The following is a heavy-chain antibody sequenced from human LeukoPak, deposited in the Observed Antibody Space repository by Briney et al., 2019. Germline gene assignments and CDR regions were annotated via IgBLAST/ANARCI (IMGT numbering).Heavy chain of an antibody. D-gene: IGHD4-17*01. CDR2: IYPGDSDT. Sequence: ESLKISCKGSGYSFTTYWIGWVRQVPGQGLEWMGIIYPGDSDTRYSPSFQGQVTISADKSISTAYLQWSSLKASDTAMYYCARPPGDFGDYLSDPVFFDYWGQGTLVTVSS. CDR1: GYSFTTYW. J-gene: IGHJ4*02. V-gene: IGHV5-51*01. CDR3: ARPPGDFGDYLSDPVFFDY.